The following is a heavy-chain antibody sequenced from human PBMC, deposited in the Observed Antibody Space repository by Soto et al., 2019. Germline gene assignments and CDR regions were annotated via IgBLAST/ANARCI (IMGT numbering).Heavy chain of an antibody. V-gene: IGHV2-5*02. CDR3: AHYVSTSPAGWFDP. Sequence: QITLKESGPTLVKPTQTLTLTCTFSGLSLSTSGEAVGWIRQPPGKALEWLALIYWDDDKRYNPTLKTRLTLTTDTSKSQVVLTLTNMDPVDTATYYCAHYVSTSPAGWFDPWGQGILVTVSS. D-gene: IGHD3-10*02. J-gene: IGHJ5*02. CDR1: GLSLSTSGEA. CDR2: IYWDDDK.